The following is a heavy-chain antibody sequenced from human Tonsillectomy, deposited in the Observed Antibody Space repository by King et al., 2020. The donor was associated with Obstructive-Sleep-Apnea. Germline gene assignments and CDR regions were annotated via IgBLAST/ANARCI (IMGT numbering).Heavy chain of an antibody. CDR2: IYHSGST. CDR1: GYSISSGYY. CDR3: ARDSIPYCGGDCYLPHY. J-gene: IGHJ4*02. V-gene: IGHV4-38-2*02. Sequence: VQLQESGPGLVKPSETLSLTCTVSGYSISSGYYWGWIRQPPGNGLEWIGSIYHSGSTYYNPSLESRLTISVDTSRNQFSLKLNSVTAADTAVYYCARDSIPYCGGDCYLPHYWGQGTLVTVSS. D-gene: IGHD2-21*02.